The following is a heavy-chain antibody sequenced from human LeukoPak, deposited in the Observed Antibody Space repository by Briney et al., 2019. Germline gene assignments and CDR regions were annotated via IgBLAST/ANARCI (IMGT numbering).Heavy chain of an antibody. CDR3: ARGFYGAGSHFDY. D-gene: IGHD3-10*01. V-gene: IGHV4-30-2*01. CDR2: IFHTGHT. Sequence: SETLSLTCAVSGGSISSGDFPWSWIRQPPGKGLGWIGYIFHTGHTSYNPSLKSQVTISVDMSKNQLSLRLTSVTAADTAVYYCARGFYGAGSHFDYWGQGTLVTVSS. J-gene: IGHJ4*02. CDR1: GGSISSGDFP.